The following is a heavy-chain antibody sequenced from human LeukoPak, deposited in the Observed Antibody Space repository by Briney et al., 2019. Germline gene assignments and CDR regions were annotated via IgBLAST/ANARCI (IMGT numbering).Heavy chain of an antibody. CDR2: MNPNSGNT. D-gene: IGHD2-2*03. Sequence: ASLKVSCKASGYTFTSYDINWVRQATGQGLEWMGWMNPNSGNTGYAQTFQGRVTMTRNTSISTAYMELSSLRSEDTAVYYCARKALRAGYCSSTSCLNWFDPWGQGTLVAVSS. CDR1: GYTFTSYD. CDR3: ARKALRAGYCSSTSCLNWFDP. J-gene: IGHJ5*02. V-gene: IGHV1-8*01.